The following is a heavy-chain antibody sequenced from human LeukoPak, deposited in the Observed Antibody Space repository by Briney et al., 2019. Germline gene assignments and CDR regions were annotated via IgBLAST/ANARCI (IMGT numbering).Heavy chain of an antibody. Sequence: GVSLRLSCGASGFTLSSYSMDWVRQAPGRGLEWVSHINSGSSSIYYADSVKGRFTISRDNAGNSLYLQMNSLRAADTAVYYCARVLLERPGIDSFDIWGQGTMVTVSS. J-gene: IGHJ3*02. D-gene: IGHD1-1*01. V-gene: IGHV3-48*01. CDR2: INSGSSSI. CDR1: GFTLSSYS. CDR3: ARVLLERPGIDSFDI.